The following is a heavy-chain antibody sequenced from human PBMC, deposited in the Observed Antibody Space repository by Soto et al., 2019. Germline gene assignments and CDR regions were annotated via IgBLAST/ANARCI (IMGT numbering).Heavy chain of an antibody. CDR2: IIPIFGTA. CDR3: ARGNSGSYFLDYYYGMDV. CDR1: GGTFSSYS. V-gene: IGHV1-69*06. D-gene: IGHD1-26*01. Sequence: SVKVSCKASGGTFSSYSISWVRQAPGQGLEWMGGIIPIFGTANYAQKFQGRVTITADKSTSTAYMELSSLRSGDTAVYYCARGNSGSYFLDYYYGMDVWGQGTTVTVSS. J-gene: IGHJ6*02.